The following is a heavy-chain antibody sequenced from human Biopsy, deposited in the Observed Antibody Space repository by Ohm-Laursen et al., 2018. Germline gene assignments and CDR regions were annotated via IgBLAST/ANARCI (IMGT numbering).Heavy chain of an antibody. V-gene: IGHV4-59*01. CDR1: GGSFNGYF. J-gene: IGHJ2*01. CDR3: ARDRGYYSDRTVPGYFDL. Sequence: SDTLSLTCAVYGGSFNGYFWSWIRQPPGKGLQWIGYVYYTGSTDYSPSLQSRVTISVDTSKNHFSLRLRSVTPADTAIYYCARDRGYYSDRTVPGYFDLWGRGTLVTVSS. D-gene: IGHD3-22*01. CDR2: VYYTGST.